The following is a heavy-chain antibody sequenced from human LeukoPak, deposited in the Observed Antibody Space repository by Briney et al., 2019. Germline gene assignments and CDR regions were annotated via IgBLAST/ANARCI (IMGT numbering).Heavy chain of an antibody. CDR2: ISWNSGSI. J-gene: IGHJ4*02. Sequence: GGSLRLSCAASGFTFNDYAMHWVRQAPGKGLEWVSGISWNSGSIGYADSVKGRFTISRDNSKNTLYLQMNSLRAEDTAVYYCARDHRYYYDSSGYCLDYWGQGTLVTVSS. V-gene: IGHV3-9*01. CDR1: GFTFNDYA. CDR3: ARDHRYYYDSSGYCLDY. D-gene: IGHD3-22*01.